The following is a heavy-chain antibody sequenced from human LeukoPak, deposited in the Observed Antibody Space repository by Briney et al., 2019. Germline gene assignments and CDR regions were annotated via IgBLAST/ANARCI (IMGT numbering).Heavy chain of an antibody. CDR3: ARSAYYYDRTGCFFDY. J-gene: IGHJ4*02. Sequence: SETLSLTCTVSGGSISSGGYYWSWIRQHPGKGLEWIGYIYYSGSTYYNPSLKSRVTISVDTSKNQFSLKLSSVTAADTAVYYCARSAYYYDRTGCFFDYWGQGTLVTVSS. D-gene: IGHD3-22*01. CDR2: IYYSGST. V-gene: IGHV4-31*03. CDR1: GGSISSGGYY.